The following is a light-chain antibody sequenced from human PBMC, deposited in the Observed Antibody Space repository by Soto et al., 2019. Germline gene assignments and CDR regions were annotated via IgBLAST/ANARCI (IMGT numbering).Light chain of an antibody. J-gene: IGKJ1*01. CDR1: QSVRSSY. CDR3: HQYDSSRT. CDR2: GAS. V-gene: IGKV3-20*01. Sequence: EIVLTQSPGTLSLSPGERATLSCRASQSVRSSYLAWYQQKPGQAPRLLIYGASSRATGIPDRFSGSGSGKDFTLTISRLEPEDFAVYYCHQYDSSRTFGQGTKVEIK.